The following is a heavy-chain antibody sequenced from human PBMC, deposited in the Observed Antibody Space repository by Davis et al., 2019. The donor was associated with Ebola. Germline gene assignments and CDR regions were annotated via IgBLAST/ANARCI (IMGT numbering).Heavy chain of an antibody. D-gene: IGHD2-2*01. CDR2: IIPIFGTA. Sequence: SVKVSCKASGYIFTRYAMHWVRQAPGQGLEWMGGIIPIFGTANYAQKFQGRVTITADKSTSTAYMELSSLRSEDTAVYYCARAVVVPYYGMDVWGQGTTVTVSS. CDR3: ARAVVVPYYGMDV. J-gene: IGHJ6*02. V-gene: IGHV1-69*06. CDR1: GYIFTRYA.